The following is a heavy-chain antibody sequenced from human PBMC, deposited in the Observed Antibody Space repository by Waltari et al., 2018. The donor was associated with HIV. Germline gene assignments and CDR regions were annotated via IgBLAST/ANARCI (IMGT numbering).Heavy chain of an antibody. CDR2: IFYSGTT. J-gene: IGHJ4*02. Sequence: QVQLQESGPGLVKPSETLSLTCPVTGGCLRNYYWSWIRQPPGKGLEWIGYIFYSGTTNYNPSLKSRVTISIDTSKNQFSLNLTAVTAADTALYYCARGGVNWNYDYWGQGTLVTVSS. CDR3: ARGGVNWNYDY. CDR1: GGCLRNYY. V-gene: IGHV4-59*01. D-gene: IGHD1-7*01.